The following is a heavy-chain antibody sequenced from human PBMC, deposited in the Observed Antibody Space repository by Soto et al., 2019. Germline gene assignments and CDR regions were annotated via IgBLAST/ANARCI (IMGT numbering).Heavy chain of an antibody. CDR3: ARADCLHMSCDFDY. D-gene: IGHD2-15*01. CDR1: GGSISSGGYY. J-gene: IGHJ4*02. V-gene: IGHV4-61*08. Sequence: SETLSLTCTVSGGSISSGGYYWSWIRQPPGRGLEWIGYMYYSGSTNYNPSLKRRVTMTVDTSKNQFSLKLSSVTAADTAVYYCARADCLHMSCDFDYWGQGALVTVSS. CDR2: MYYSGST.